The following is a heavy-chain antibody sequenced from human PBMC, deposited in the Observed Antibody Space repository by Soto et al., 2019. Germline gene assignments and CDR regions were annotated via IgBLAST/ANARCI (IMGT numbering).Heavy chain of an antibody. Sequence: SETLSLTCAVYCGSFSGYYWSWIRQPPGKGLEWIGEINHSGSTNYNPSLKSRVTISVDTSKNQFSLKLSSVTAADTAVYYCARDDYGDTGGMDVWGQGTTVTVSS. D-gene: IGHD4-17*01. CDR1: CGSFSGYY. J-gene: IGHJ6*02. CDR3: ARDDYGDTGGMDV. V-gene: IGHV4-34*01. CDR2: INHSGST.